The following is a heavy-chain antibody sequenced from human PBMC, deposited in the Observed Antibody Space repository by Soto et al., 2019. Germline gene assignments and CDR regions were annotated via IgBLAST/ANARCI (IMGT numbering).Heavy chain of an antibody. J-gene: IGHJ3*02. D-gene: IGHD2-8*01. CDR1: GGSISSGSYH. Sequence: SETLCLCCTGSGGSISSGSYHWGWIRHPPGKGLEWIGSIYYSGSTYYNPSLKSRVTISVDTSKNQFSLKLSSVNAADTAVYYCARRRYYAISAFDIRGQGPMVT. CDR3: ARRRYYAISAFDI. V-gene: IGHV4-39*01. CDR2: IYYSGST.